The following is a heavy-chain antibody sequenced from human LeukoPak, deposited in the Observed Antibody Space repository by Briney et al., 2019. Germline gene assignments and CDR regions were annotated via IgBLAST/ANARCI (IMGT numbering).Heavy chain of an antibody. CDR3: AELGITMIGGV. V-gene: IGHV3-7*01. J-gene: IGHJ6*04. D-gene: IGHD3-10*02. Sequence: GGSLRLSCAASGFTFSRYWMTWVRQAPGKGLEWVANIHQDGSEKYYVDSVKGRFTISRDNAKNSLYLQMNSLRAEDTAVYYCAELGITMIGGVWGKGTTVTISS. CDR2: IHQDGSEK. CDR1: GFTFSRYW.